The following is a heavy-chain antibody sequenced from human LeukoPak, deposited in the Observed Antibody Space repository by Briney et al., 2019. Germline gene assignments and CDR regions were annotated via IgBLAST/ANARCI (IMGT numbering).Heavy chain of an antibody. D-gene: IGHD3-10*01. CDR1: GVTFSHFA. CDR3: AKLKRVGIAPFDD. CDR2: ISVSGNKT. Sequence: GGSLRLSCAASGVTFSHFAMSWVRQAPGKGLHWVSTISVSGNKTYDADSVKGRFTISRDNSKNTLYLQMTGLRADDTAVYYCAKLKRVGIAPFDDWGQGTLVTVSS. J-gene: IGHJ4*02. V-gene: IGHV3-23*01.